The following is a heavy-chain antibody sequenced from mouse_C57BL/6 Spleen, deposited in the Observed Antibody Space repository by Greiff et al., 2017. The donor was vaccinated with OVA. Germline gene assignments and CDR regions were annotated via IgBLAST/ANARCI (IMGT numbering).Heavy chain of an antibody. CDR1: GYTFTSYW. J-gene: IGHJ1*03. Sequence: QVQLQQPGAELVKPGASVKLSCKASGYTFTSYWMQWVKQRPGQGLEWIGEIDPSDSYTHYNQKFKGKATLTVDTSSSTAYMQLSSLTSEDSAVYYCARPGSSYWYFDVWGTGTTVTVSS. CDR3: ARPGSSYWYFDV. CDR2: IDPSDSYT. V-gene: IGHV1-50*01. D-gene: IGHD1-1*01.